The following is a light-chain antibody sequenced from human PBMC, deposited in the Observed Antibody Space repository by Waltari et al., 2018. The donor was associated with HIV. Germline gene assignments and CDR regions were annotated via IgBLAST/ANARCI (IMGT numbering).Light chain of an antibody. Sequence: EIVLTQSPGTLSLSPGNRATLSCRASQRVICFHFGWYQQRPGQAPRLLLLGTSNRATGIPDRFSGSGSGTDFTLTITRLEPEDFAVYFCQQYDTTPPTFGQGTKVEIK. CDR3: QQYDTTPPT. J-gene: IGKJ1*01. CDR1: QRVICFH. CDR2: GTS. V-gene: IGKV3-20*01.